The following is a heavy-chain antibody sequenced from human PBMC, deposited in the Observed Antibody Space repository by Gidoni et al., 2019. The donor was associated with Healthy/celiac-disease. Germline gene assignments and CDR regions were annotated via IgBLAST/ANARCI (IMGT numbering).Heavy chain of an antibody. CDR3: ARSSIAARLDY. CDR2: IWYDGSNK. D-gene: IGHD6-6*01. Sequence: QVQLVESGGGVVQPGRSLRPSCAASGFTFSSYGMHWVRQAPGKGLEWVAVIWYDGSNKYYADSVKGRFTISRDNSKNTLYLQMNSLRAEDTAVYYCARSSIAARLDYWGQGTLVTVSS. V-gene: IGHV3-33*01. CDR1: GFTFSSYG. J-gene: IGHJ4*02.